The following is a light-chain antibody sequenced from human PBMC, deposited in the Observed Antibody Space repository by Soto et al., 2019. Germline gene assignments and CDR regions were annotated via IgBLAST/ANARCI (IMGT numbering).Light chain of an antibody. CDR1: QSVSSSY. V-gene: IGKV3-20*01. Sequence: EIVLTQSPATLSLSPGERATLSCRASQSVSSSYLAWYQQKPGQAPRLLIYGASSRATGIPDRFSGSRSGTDVSLTISRLEPEDFAVYYCQQYGSSPPITFGQGTRLEIK. CDR3: QQYGSSPPIT. CDR2: GAS. J-gene: IGKJ5*01.